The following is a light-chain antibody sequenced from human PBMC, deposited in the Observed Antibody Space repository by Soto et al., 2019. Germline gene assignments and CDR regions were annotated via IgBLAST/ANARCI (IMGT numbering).Light chain of an antibody. Sequence: EIVLTQSPATLSVSPGESATLXXRASQTVSRMYLSWFQQKPGQAPRPXXNGASTRATGVPARFSGWGSGTEFTLTISSLQSEDFAVYYCQQYHNWPPITFGQGTKVDIK. CDR2: GAS. CDR3: QQYHNWPPIT. CDR1: QTVSRMY. J-gene: IGKJ1*01. V-gene: IGKV3-15*01.